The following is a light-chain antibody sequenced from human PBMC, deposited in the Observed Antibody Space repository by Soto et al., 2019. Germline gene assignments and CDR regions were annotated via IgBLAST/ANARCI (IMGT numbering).Light chain of an antibody. J-gene: IGKJ1*01. CDR3: MQGTHWPWT. Sequence: EIVMTQSPLSLSVTPGESASISCRSSQSLLYSNGYNYLDWYLQRPGQSPQLLIYMGSNRASGVPERFSGSGAGTDLTLKISRVEAEDVGVYYCMQGTHWPWTFGQGTKV. V-gene: IGKV2-28*01. CDR1: QSLLYSNGYNY. CDR2: MGS.